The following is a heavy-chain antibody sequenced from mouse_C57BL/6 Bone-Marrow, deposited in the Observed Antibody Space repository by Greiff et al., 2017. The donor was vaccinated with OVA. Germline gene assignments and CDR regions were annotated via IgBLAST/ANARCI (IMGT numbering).Heavy chain of an antibody. CDR3: ARGLLWSYWYFDV. Sequence: QVQLQQSGAELVRPGTSVKVSCKASGYAFTNYLIEWVKQRPGQGLEWIGVINPGSGGTNYNEKFKGKATLPADKYSSTSYQQLSSLTSVYSAVYFCARGLLWSYWYFDVWGTGTTVTVSS. V-gene: IGHV1-54*01. D-gene: IGHD2-1*01. CDR1: GYAFTNYL. CDR2: INPGSGGT. J-gene: IGHJ1*03.